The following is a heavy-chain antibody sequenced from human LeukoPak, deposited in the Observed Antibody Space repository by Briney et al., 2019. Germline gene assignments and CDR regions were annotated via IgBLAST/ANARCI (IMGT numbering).Heavy chain of an antibody. CDR1: GLTFSDYY. CDR3: ARDMYYGSGTPMQYGMDV. J-gene: IGHJ6*02. Sequence: GGSLRLSCAASGLTFSDYYMSWIRQAPGKGLEWLSFISSSGTTIYYADSVKGRFTISRDNAKNLLYLQMNSLTAEDTAVYYCARDMYYGSGTPMQYGMDVWGQGTTVTVS. CDR2: ISSSGTTI. V-gene: IGHV3-11*01. D-gene: IGHD3-10*01.